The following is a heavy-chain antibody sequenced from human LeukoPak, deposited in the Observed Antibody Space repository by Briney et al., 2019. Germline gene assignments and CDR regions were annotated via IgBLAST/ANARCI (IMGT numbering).Heavy chain of an antibody. V-gene: IGHV3-74*01. J-gene: IGHJ4*02. D-gene: IGHD4-17*01. CDR2: INSDGSST. CDR1: GLTFSRYW. Sequence: GGSLRLSCAASGLTFSRYWMQWVRQAPGKGLVWVSHINSDGSSTSYADFVQGRLTISRDNAKNTLYLQMNSLRVEDTAMYYCVRDNYGVDYWGQGTLVTVSS. CDR3: VRDNYGVDY.